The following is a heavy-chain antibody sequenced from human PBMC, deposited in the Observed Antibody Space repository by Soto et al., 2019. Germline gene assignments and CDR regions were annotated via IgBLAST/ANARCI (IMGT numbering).Heavy chain of an antibody. D-gene: IGHD6-13*01. CDR1: GYTFTSYD. CDR3: ARPMAAAGYFDY. CDR2: MNPNSGNT. J-gene: IGHJ4*02. V-gene: IGHV1-8*01. Sequence: ASVKVSCKASGYTFTSYDINWVRQATGQGLEWMGWMNPNSGNTGYAQKFQGRVTMTRNTSISTAYMELSSVTAADTAVYYCARPMAAAGYFDYWGQGTLVTVSS.